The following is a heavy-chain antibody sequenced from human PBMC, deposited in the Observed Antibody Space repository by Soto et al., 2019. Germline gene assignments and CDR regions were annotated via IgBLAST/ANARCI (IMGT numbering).Heavy chain of an antibody. V-gene: IGHV1-69-2*01. D-gene: IGHD3-22*01. Sequence: EVQLVQSGAEVKKPGATVKISCRVSGYTFTDYYMHWVQQAPGKGLEWMGLIDPEDGETIYAEKFQGRVTITADTSTDTTYMELSSLRSEDTAVYYCAPMKYYDRRHSITPKPTDDYWGQGTLVTVSS. CDR2: IDPEDGET. CDR3: APMKYYDRRHSITPKPTDDY. CDR1: GYTFTDYY. J-gene: IGHJ4*02.